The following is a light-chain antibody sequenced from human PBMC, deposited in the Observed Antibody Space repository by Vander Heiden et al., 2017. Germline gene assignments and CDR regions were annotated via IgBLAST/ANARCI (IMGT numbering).Light chain of an antibody. CDR2: EVS. CDR1: SSDVGGYNY. Sequence: QSALTQPASVSGSPGQSITISCTGTSSDVGGYNYVSWNQQHPGKAPNLMIYEVSKRPAGVANRFSGSKSGNTASLTISGLQAEDEADYYCSSYTSSSLGVFGTGTKVTVL. V-gene: IGLV2-14*01. J-gene: IGLJ1*01. CDR3: SSYTSSSLGV.